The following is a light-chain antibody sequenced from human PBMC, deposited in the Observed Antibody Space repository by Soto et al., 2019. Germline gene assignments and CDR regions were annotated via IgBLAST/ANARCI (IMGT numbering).Light chain of an antibody. CDR3: QQYNNWPFT. CDR1: QSVSSSY. V-gene: IGKV3-15*01. J-gene: IGKJ3*01. CDR2: GAS. Sequence: EIVLTQSPGTLSLSPGERATLSCRASQSVSSSYLAWYQQKPGQAPRLLIYGASTRATGIPASFIGNGSGTEFTLIASSLQPEDFAVYYCQQYNNWPFTFGPGTKVDIK.